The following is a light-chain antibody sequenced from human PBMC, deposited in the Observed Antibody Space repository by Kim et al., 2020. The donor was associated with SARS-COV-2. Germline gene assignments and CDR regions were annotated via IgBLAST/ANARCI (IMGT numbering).Light chain of an antibody. V-gene: IGLV1-44*01. Sequence: QSVLTQPPSASGTPGQTVTIPCSGSSSNIGSSTVNWFQQLPGMAPKLLIYNNYQRPSGVPDRFSGSKSGTSASLAISGLQSGDEADYYCSAWDDSLGGRYVFGTGTKVTVL. CDR3: SAWDDSLGGRYV. CDR1: SSNIGSST. J-gene: IGLJ1*01. CDR2: NNY.